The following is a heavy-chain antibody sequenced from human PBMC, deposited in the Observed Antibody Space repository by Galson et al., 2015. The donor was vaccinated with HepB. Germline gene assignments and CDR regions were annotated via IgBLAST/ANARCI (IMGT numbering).Heavy chain of an antibody. CDR1: GFTFSNYR. J-gene: IGHJ6*02. CDR2: ITSDSTYI. Sequence: SLRLSCAASGFTFSNYRMNWVRQAPGKGLDWVASITSDSTYIYYGESLEGRFTISRDNAKNSLSLQMSSLRADDTAVYYCAREMITNYAMDVWGQGTTVTVSS. CDR3: AREMITNYAMDV. D-gene: IGHD3-16*01. V-gene: IGHV3-21*01.